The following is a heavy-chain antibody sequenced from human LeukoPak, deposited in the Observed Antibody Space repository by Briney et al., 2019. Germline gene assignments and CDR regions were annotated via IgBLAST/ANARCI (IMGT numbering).Heavy chain of an antibody. CDR3: ARQDGRALYYFDY. CDR2: IYPGSSDT. Sequence: GESLKISCKVSGYTFTGYWVAWVRQMPGKGLEWMGIIYPGSSDTRYSPSFEGQVTISADKSISTAYLQWSSLKASDTAMYYCARQDGRALYYFDYWGQGTLVTVSS. D-gene: IGHD5-24*01. V-gene: IGHV5-51*01. J-gene: IGHJ4*02. CDR1: GYTFTGYW.